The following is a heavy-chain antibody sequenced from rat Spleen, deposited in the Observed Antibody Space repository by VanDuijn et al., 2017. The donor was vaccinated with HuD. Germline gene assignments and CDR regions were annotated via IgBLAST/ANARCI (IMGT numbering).Heavy chain of an antibody. CDR2: IWGNGNT. D-gene: IGHD1-12*03. CDR1: GFSLSSYG. J-gene: IGHJ2*01. Sequence: QVQLKESGPGLVQPSQTLSLTCTVSGFSLSSYGVIWVRQPPGKGLEWMGVIWGNGNTNYNSALKSRLSISRDTSKNQVFLKMNSLQSEDTTTYYCARGEGYYHGDYFDYWGQGVMVTVSS. V-gene: IGHV2-13*01. CDR3: ARGEGYYHGDYFDY.